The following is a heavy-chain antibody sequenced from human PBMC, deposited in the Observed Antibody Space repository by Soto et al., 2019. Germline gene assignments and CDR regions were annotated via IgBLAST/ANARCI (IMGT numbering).Heavy chain of an antibody. CDR3: AKDRSPYYDFWSGQYNWFDP. V-gene: IGHV3-23*01. CDR1: GFTFSSYA. CDR2: ISGSGGST. D-gene: IGHD3-3*01. Sequence: EVQLLESGGGLVQPGGSLRLSCAASGFTFSSYAMSWVRQAPGKGLEWVSAISGSGGSTYYADSVKGRFTISRDNSKNTLYLQMNSQRAEDTAVYYCAKDRSPYYDFWSGQYNWFDPWGQGTLVTVSS. J-gene: IGHJ5*02.